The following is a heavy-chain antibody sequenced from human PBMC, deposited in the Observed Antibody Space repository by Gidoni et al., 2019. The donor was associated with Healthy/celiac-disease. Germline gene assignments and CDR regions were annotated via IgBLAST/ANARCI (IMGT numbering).Heavy chain of an antibody. CDR3: ARALGDSSGYYYGAFDY. J-gene: IGHJ4*02. CDR1: GGSISSSNW. CDR2: IYHSGST. Sequence: QVQLQESGPGLVKPSGTLSLTCAVSGGSISSSNWWSWVRQPPGKGLEWIGEIYHSGSTNDNPALKSRVTISVDKSKNQFSLKLSSVTAADTAVYYCARALGDSSGYYYGAFDYWGQGTLVTVSS. D-gene: IGHD3-22*01. V-gene: IGHV4-4*02.